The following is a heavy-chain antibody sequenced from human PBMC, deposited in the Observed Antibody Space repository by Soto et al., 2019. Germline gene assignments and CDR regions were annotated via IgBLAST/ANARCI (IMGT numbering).Heavy chain of an antibody. CDR2: IIPLFGTT. J-gene: IGHJ6*02. V-gene: IGHV1-69*01. Sequence: QVQLVQSGTEVEKPGSSAKVSCKASGGTFSNYVISWVRQAPGQGLEWMGGIIPLFGTTDYGKKFQGRIANTAEGSTTTVYLELCRLRFEDRAVYFCHIVVGSWEVSDDWGQGTTVIVSS. CDR3: HIVVGSWEVSDD. D-gene: IGHD2-21*01. CDR1: GGTFSNYV.